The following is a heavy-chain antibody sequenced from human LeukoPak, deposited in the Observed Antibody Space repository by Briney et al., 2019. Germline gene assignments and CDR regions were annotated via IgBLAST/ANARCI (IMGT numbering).Heavy chain of an antibody. CDR3: ARGLGYCSGGTCAPGALDI. CDR1: GYTFTGNY. D-gene: IGHD2-15*01. Sequence: ASVKVSCKASGYTFTGNYIHWVRQAPGQGLEWMGWLNPNSGDTNYAQNFQGRVTMTRDRSISTAYMELSRLTSDDTAVYSCARGLGYCSGGTCAPGALDIWGQGTMVTVSS. J-gene: IGHJ3*02. V-gene: IGHV1-2*02. CDR2: LNPNSGDT.